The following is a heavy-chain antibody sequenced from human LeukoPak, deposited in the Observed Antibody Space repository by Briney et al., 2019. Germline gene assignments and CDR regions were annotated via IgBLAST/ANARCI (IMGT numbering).Heavy chain of an antibody. J-gene: IGHJ4*02. CDR3: AKGLGTSGYHDY. CDR2: IRDSGDRT. CDR1: GFPFSNYA. V-gene: IGHV3-23*01. D-gene: IGHD3-22*01. Sequence: PGGSLRLSCAASGFPFSNYAMTWVRQAPGKGLERVSGIRDSGDRTYYADSVKGRCTIYRDNSKNMLYLQMNSLRVEDTALYYCAKGLGTSGYHDYWGQGTLVTVSS.